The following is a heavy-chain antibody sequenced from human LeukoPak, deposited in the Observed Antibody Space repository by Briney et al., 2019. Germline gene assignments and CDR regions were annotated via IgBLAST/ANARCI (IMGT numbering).Heavy chain of an antibody. V-gene: IGHV4-30-4*08. D-gene: IGHD3-9*01. CDR3: AREYYDILTGYLFDP. CDR2: IYYSGST. J-gene: IGHJ5*02. Sequence: SETLSLTCAVYGGSFSGYYWSWIRQPPGKGLEWIGYIYYSGSTYYNPSLKSRVTISVDTSKNQLSLKLSSVTAADTAVYYCAREYYDILTGYLFDPWGQGTLVTVSS. CDR1: GGSFSGYY.